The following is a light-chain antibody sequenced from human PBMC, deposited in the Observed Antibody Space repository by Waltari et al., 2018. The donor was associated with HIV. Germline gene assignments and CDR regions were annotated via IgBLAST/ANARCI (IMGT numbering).Light chain of an antibody. CDR1: SSDVGGYNY. V-gene: IGLV2-14*01. CDR3: SSYTSVGTWV. CDR2: EVS. J-gene: IGLJ3*02. Sequence: QSALTQPASVSGSPGQSITISCTGTSSDVGGYNYVSWYQQHPDKAPKLMIYEVSNRPAGVSNRFFGSKSGNTAALTISGLQAEDEANYYCSSYTSVGTWVFGGGTKLTVL.